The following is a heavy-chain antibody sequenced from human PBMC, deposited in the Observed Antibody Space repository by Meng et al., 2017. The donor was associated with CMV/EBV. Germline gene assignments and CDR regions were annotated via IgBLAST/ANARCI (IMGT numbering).Heavy chain of an antibody. J-gene: IGHJ6*02. Sequence: SVKVSCKASGGTFSSYTISWVRQAPGQGLEWMGRIIPILGIANYAQKFQGRVTITADKSTSTAYMELSSLRSEDTAVYYCASGGDITFGVGIMSHYYYYGMDVWGQGTTVTVSS. CDR1: GGTFSSYT. CDR3: ASGGDITFGVGIMSHYYYYGMDV. D-gene: IGHD3-3*01. V-gene: IGHV1-69*02. CDR2: IIPILGIA.